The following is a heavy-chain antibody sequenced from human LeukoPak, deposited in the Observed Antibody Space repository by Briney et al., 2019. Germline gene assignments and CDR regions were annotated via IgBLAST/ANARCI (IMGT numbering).Heavy chain of an antibody. Sequence: GGSLRLSCAASGFTFSSYWMSWVCQAPGKGLEWVANIKQDGSEKYYVDSVKGRFTISRDNAKNSLYLQMNSLRAEDTAVYYCAREAYYYYYGMDVWGQGTTVTVSS. V-gene: IGHV3-7*01. CDR1: GFTFSSYW. CDR2: IKQDGSEK. CDR3: AREAYYYYYGMDV. J-gene: IGHJ6*02.